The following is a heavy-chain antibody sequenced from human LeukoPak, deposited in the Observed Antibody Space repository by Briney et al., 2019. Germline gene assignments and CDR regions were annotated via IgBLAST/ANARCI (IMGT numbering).Heavy chain of an antibody. D-gene: IGHD6-13*01. CDR2: IWSDGINK. CDR1: GFTFSTYG. J-gene: IGHJ6*02. V-gene: IGHV3-33*01. Sequence: PGGSLRLSCAASGFTFSTYGFHWVRQAPGKGLEWVAVIWSDGINKYYADSVKGRFTISRDNSKNTLYLQMNSLRAEDTAVYYCARSIGYGYGMDVWGQGTTVTVSS. CDR3: ARSIGYGYGMDV.